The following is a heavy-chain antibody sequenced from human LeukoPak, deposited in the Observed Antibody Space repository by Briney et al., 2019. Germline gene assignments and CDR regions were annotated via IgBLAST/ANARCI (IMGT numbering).Heavy chain of an antibody. J-gene: IGHJ4*02. CDR3: ARDADYYDSSGYYFDY. D-gene: IGHD3-22*01. V-gene: IGHV3-21*01. CDR2: ISSSSSYI. CDR1: GFTFSSYS. Sequence: GGSLRLSCAASGFTFSSYSMNWVRQAPGKGLEWVSSISSSSSYIYYADSVKGRLTISRDNAKSSLFLQMNSLRAEDTAVYYCARDADYYDSSGYYFDYWGQGTLVTVSS.